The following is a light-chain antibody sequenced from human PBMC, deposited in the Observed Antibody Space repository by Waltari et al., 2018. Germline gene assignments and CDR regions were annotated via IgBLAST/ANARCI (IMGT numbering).Light chain of an antibody. CDR3: QQYYSIPPA. J-gene: IGKJ2*01. CDR2: WAS. V-gene: IGKV4-1*01. CDR1: QSVLYSSNNENY. Sequence: DIVMTQSPDSLAVSLGERATINCKSSQSVLYSSNNENYLAWYQQKPGQPPRLLIYWASARTSRVPDRFSGSGSGTDFTLTISSLQAEDVAVYYCQQYYSIPPAFGQGTKLEIQ.